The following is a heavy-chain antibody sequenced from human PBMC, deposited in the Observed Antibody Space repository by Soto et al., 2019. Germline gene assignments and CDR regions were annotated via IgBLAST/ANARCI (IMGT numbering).Heavy chain of an antibody. CDR3: VKFRGRAYHYYYMDV. J-gene: IGHJ6*03. V-gene: IGHV3-23*01. CDR1: GFSFSTYG. D-gene: IGHD3-16*01. Sequence: DVQLLESGGGLAQRGGSLRLSCAASGFSFSTYGMTWVRLAPGKGLEWVSYGGSGGSTYYADSVKGRFTISRDNSKNTLYLQMNSLRAEDTAVYYCVKFRGRAYHYYYMDVWGNGTTVIVSS. CDR2: YGGSGGST.